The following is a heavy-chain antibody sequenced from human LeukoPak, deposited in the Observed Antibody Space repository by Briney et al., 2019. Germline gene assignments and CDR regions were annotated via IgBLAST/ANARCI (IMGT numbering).Heavy chain of an antibody. D-gene: IGHD6-13*01. CDR1: GGSISSGSYY. CDR2: IYTSGST. CDR3: AREGIAAPFDY. Sequence: SETLSLTCTVSGGSISSGSYYWSWIRQPAGKGLEWIGRIYTSGSTNYNPSLKSRVTISVDTSKNQFSLKLSSVTAADTAVYYCAREGIAAPFDYWGQGTLVTVSS. J-gene: IGHJ4*02. V-gene: IGHV4-61*02.